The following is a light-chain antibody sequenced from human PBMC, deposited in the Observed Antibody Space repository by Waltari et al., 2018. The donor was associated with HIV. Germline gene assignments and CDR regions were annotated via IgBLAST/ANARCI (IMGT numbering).Light chain of an antibody. J-gene: IGLJ1*01. CDR2: YKSDSDV. CDR1: TGINVASYR. V-gene: IGLV5-45*02. Sequence: QAVLPQPPSLSAPPGTSASLPGTLPTGINVASYRINWYQQRSGTPPQYLLTYKSDSDVQRRSGVPSRFSASKDASANAGILIISGIQSEDEDDYYCMIWHSNAYVFGSGTKVTV. CDR3: MIWHSNAYV.